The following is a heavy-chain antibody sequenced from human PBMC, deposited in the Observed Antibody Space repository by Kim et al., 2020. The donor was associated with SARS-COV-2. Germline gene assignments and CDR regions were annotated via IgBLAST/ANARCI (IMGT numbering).Heavy chain of an antibody. CDR3: ASDPLGYSGSYYFDY. D-gene: IGHD1-26*01. J-gene: IGHJ4*02. Sequence: KFRGRVTMTADESTSTAYMEMSSLRSEDTAVYYCASDPLGYSGSYYFDYWGQGTLVTVSS. V-gene: IGHV1-69*01.